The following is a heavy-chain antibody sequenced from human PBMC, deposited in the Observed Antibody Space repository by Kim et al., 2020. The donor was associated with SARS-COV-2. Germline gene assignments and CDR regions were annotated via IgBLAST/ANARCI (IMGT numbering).Heavy chain of an antibody. J-gene: IGHJ2*01. Sequence: TNNNPPPRGQVTISVDTSKKQFSLRLSSVTAADAAVYYCARHLRNWYFDLWGRGTLVTVSS. V-gene: IGHV4-39*01. CDR3: ARHLRNWYFDL. CDR2: T.